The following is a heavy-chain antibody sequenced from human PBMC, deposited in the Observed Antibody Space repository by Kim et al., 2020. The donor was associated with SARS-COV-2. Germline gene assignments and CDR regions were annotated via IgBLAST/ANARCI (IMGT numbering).Heavy chain of an antibody. CDR1: GFTFSDYY. CDR2: IRSRGGPI. D-gene: IGHD5-18*01. V-gene: IGHV3-11*04. CDR3: ARDVDTGMVGMGC. J-gene: IGHJ3*01. Sequence: GGSLRLSCAASGFTFSDYYMSWIRQAPGKGLEWVSYIRSRGGPIYYADSVKGRFTISRDNAKNSLYLQMSSLTVDDTAVYYCARDVDTGMVGMGCWGQGT.